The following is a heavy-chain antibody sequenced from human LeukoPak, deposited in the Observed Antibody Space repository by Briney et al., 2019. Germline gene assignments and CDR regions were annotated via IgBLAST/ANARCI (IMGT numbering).Heavy chain of an antibody. CDR2: INPSGGST. J-gene: IGHJ4*02. CDR1: GYTFTSYY. CDR3: ARDRRGLSYGVCYPNY. Sequence: ASVKVSCKASGYTFTSYYMHWVRQAPGQGLEWMGIINPSGGSTSYAQKFQGRVTMTRDTSTSTVYMELSSLRSEDTAVYYCARDRRGLSYGVCYPNYWGQGTLVTLSS. V-gene: IGHV1-46*01. D-gene: IGHD2-8*01.